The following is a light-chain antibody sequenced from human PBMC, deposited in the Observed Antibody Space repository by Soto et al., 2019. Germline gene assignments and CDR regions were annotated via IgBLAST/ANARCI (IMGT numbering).Light chain of an antibody. V-gene: IGLV2-14*03. CDR3: SSYASGNSQV. Sequence: QSALTQPASVSGSPGQSITVSCIGTSSDVGGYNYVSWYQQHPDKAPKLMIHDVSNRPSGVSNRFSGSKSGNTASLTISGLQAEDEAYYYCSSYASGNSQVFGGGTKLTVL. J-gene: IGLJ2*01. CDR1: SSDVGGYNY. CDR2: DVS.